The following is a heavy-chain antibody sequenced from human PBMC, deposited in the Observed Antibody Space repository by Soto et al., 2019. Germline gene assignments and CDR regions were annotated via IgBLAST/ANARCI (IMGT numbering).Heavy chain of an antibody. CDR3: ARPFDTSGWYDH. CDR1: GYSFTSYW. V-gene: IGHV5-51*01. J-gene: IGHJ5*02. D-gene: IGHD6-19*01. CDR2: IYPGDSDT. Sequence: GESLKISCKGSGYSFTSYWIAWVRQMPGKGLECMGIIYPGDSDTRYSPSFEGQVTISADKSINTAYLQWSSLKALDSAMYYCARPFDTSGWYDHWGQGTLVTVSS.